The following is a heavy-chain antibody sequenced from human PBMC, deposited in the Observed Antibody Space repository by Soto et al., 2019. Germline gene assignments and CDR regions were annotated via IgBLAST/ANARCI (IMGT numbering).Heavy chain of an antibody. V-gene: IGHV3-21*01. D-gene: IGHD3-22*01. CDR2: ISSSSSYI. CDR3: ARESYYYDSSGTRRNPFDY. J-gene: IGHJ4*02. CDR1: GFTFSSYS. Sequence: GGSLRLSCAASGFTFSSYSMNWVRQAPGKGLEWVSSISSSSSYIYYADSVKGRFTISRDNAKNSLYLQMNSLRAEDTAVYYCARESYYYDSSGTRRNPFDYWGQGTPVTVSS.